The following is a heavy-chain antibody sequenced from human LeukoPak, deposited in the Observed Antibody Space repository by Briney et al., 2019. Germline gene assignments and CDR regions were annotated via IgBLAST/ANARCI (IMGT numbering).Heavy chain of an antibody. V-gene: IGHV4-4*09. J-gene: IGHJ4*02. CDR2: IYTSGST. D-gene: IGHD3-16*01. CDR1: RGPISREY. CDR3: AGGESLDY. Sequence: PCETLCLTCTDPRGPISREYWSRIRQPQGKGLEWIGYIYTSGSTNYNPSLKSRVTISVDTSKNQFSLKLSSVTAADTAVYYCAGGESLDYWGQGTLVTVSS.